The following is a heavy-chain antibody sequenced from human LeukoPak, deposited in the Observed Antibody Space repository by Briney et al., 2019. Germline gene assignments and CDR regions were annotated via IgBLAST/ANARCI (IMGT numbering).Heavy chain of an antibody. J-gene: IGHJ4*02. CDR3: ARTAAAGLIDY. Sequence: SETPSLTCTVSGGSISSGGYYWSWIRQHPGKGLEWIGYIYYSGSTYYNPSLKSRVTISVDTSKNQFSLKLSSVTAADTAVYYCARTAAAGLIDYWGQGTLVTVSS. CDR1: GGSISSGGYY. D-gene: IGHD6-13*01. V-gene: IGHV4-31*03. CDR2: IYYSGST.